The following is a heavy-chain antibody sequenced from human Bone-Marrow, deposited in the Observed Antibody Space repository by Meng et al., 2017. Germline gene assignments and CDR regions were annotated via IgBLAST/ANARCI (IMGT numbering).Heavy chain of an antibody. D-gene: IGHD5-18*01. CDR3: ARDLVDTATYNDY. CDR2: ISGSGGST. J-gene: IGHJ4*02. V-gene: IGHV3-23*01. CDR1: GFTFSSYA. Sequence: GESLKISCAASGFTFSSYAMSWVRQAPGKGLEWVSAISGSGGSTYYADSVKGRFTISRDNSKNTLYLQMNSLRAEDTAVYYCARDLVDTATYNDYWGQGTLVTVSS.